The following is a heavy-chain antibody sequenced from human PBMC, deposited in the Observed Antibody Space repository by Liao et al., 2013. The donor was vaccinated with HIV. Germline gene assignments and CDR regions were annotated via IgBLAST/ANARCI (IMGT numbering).Heavy chain of an antibody. V-gene: IGHV4-34*01. CDR2: INHSGST. CDR1: GGSFSGYY. Sequence: QVQLQQWGAGLLKPSETLSLTCAVYGGSFSGYYWSWIRQPPGKGLEWIGEINHSGSTNYNPSLKSRLTISVDTSKNQFSLKLTSVTAADTAVYYCARGPRDSNDYYYINYWGQGTLVTVSS. J-gene: IGHJ4*02. CDR3: ARGPRDSNDYYYINY. D-gene: IGHD3-22*01.